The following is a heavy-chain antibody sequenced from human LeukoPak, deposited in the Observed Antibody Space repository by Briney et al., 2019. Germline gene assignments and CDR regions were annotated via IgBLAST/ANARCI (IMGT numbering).Heavy chain of an antibody. D-gene: IGHD3-10*01. Sequence: ASVKVSCKASGHTFTGYYMHWVRQAPGQGLEWMGWINPNSGGTNYAQKFQGRVTMTRDTSISTAYMELSRLRSDDTAVYYCARDYPRVVRGDSYDYWGQGTLVTVSS. V-gene: IGHV1-2*02. CDR2: INPNSGGT. J-gene: IGHJ4*02. CDR1: GHTFTGYY. CDR3: ARDYPRVVRGDSYDY.